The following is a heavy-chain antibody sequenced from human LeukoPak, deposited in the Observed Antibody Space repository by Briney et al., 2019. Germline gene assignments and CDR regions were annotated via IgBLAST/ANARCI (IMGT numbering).Heavy chain of an antibody. CDR1: GGSISSYY. CDR3: ARAAIFGVVNWFDP. Sequence: PSETLSLTCTVSGGSISSYYWSWIRQPPGKGLEWIGYIYYSGSTNYNPSLKSRVTISVDTSKDQFSLKLSSVTAADTAVYYCARAAIFGVVNWFDPWGQGTLVTVSS. CDR2: IYYSGST. J-gene: IGHJ5*02. V-gene: IGHV4-59*01. D-gene: IGHD3-3*01.